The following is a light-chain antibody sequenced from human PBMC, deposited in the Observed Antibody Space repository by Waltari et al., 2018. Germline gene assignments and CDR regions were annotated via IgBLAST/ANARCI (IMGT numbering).Light chain of an antibody. CDR3: QQYDNLPVT. Sequence: DIQMTQSPSSLSASLGDKVTITCRASQGISNALAWYQQKPGKAPKLYAASNLQSGVPSRFSGSGSGTDFTLPISSLQPEDIATYYCQQYDNLPVTFGQGTRVDIK. J-gene: IGKJ1*01. CDR2: AAS. CDR1: QGISNA. V-gene: IGKV1-16*01.